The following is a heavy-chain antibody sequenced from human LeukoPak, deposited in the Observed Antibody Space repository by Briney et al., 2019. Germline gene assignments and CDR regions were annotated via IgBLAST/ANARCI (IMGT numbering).Heavy chain of an antibody. CDR2: INPNSGGT. V-gene: IGHV1-2*02. CDR3: ARGDYVWGSYRWDY. CDR1: GYTFTGYY. Sequence: ASVKVSCKASGYTFTGYYMHWVRQAPGQGLEWMGWINPNSGGTNYAQKFQGRVTMTRDTSISTAYMELSRLRSDDTAVYYCARGDYVWGSYRWDYWGQGTLVTVSS. D-gene: IGHD3-16*02. J-gene: IGHJ4*02.